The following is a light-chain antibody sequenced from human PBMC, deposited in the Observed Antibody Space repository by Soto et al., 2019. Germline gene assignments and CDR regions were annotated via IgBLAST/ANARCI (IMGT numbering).Light chain of an antibody. CDR1: QSISSY. Sequence: DIQMTQSPSSLSASVGDRVTITCRASQSISSYLNWSQQKPGKAPKLLIYAASSLQSGVPSRFSGSGSGTDFTLTISSLQPEDFATYYCQQSYRTFGQGTKVDIK. CDR3: QQSYRT. J-gene: IGKJ1*01. V-gene: IGKV1-39*01. CDR2: AAS.